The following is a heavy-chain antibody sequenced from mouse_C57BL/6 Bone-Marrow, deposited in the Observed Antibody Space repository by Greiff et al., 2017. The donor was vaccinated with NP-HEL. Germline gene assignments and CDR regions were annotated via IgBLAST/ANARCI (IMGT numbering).Heavy chain of an antibody. D-gene: IGHD1-1*01. J-gene: IGHJ1*03. V-gene: IGHV10-3*01. CDR1: GFTFNTYA. Sequence: EVKVVESGGGLVQPKGSLKLSCAASGFTFNTYAMHWVRQAPGKGLEWVARIRSKSSNYATYYADSVKDRFTISRDASQSMLYLQMNNLKTEDTAMYYCVRRRYYGSSYGYFEVWGTGTTVTVSS. CDR2: IRSKSSNYAT. CDR3: VRRRYYGSSYGYFEV.